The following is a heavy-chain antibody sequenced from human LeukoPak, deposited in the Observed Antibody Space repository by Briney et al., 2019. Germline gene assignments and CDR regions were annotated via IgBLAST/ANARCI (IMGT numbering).Heavy chain of an antibody. V-gene: IGHV2-70*11. CDR2: IDWNDDR. CDR1: GFSLTTTGMC. CDR3: VRTKGRAGRPPLNYYYFYMDV. Sequence: SGPALVKPTQTLTLTCTFSGFSLTTTGMCVSWVRQPPGKALEWLARIDWNDDRYYSTSLKTRLTISKDTSKDQVVLTMTNMDPVDTATYYCVRTKGRAGRPPLNYYYFYMDVWGKGTTVTISS. D-gene: IGHD1-26*01. J-gene: IGHJ6*03.